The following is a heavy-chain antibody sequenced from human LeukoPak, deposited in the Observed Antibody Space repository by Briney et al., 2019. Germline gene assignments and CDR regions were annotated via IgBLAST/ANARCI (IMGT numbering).Heavy chain of an antibody. J-gene: IGHJ4*02. CDR1: GFPFSTYG. V-gene: IGHV3-30*18. CDR2: ISYDGSFK. D-gene: IGHD3-10*01. Sequence: GGSLRLSCAASGFPFSTYGMHWVRQAPGKGLEWVALISYDGSFKFYADSVKGRFTISRDNSKNMVYLQMKSLRGEDTAVYYCAKDVANYYFDYWGQGSLVTVSS. CDR3: AKDVANYYFDY.